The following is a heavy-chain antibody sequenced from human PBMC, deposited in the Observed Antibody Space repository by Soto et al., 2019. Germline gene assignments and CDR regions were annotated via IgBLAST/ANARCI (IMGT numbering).Heavy chain of an antibody. V-gene: IGHV3-7*03. Sequence: GGSLRLSCAASGFTFSSYWMSWVRQAPGEGLQWVANINRDGNEKYYVDSLKGRFTISRDNAENSLYLQMNTLRAEDTAVYYCARAPDGSGSYYYFDGWGQGTLVTVS. CDR1: GFTFSSYW. CDR3: ARAPDGSGSYYYFDG. J-gene: IGHJ4*02. CDR2: INRDGNEK. D-gene: IGHD3-22*01.